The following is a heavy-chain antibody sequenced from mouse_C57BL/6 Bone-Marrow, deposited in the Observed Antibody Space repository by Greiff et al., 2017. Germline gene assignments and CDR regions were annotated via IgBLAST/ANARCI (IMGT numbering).Heavy chain of an antibody. Sequence: QVQLQQSGAELVKPGASVKMSCKASGYTFTSYWITWVKQRPGQGLEWIGDMYPGSGSTNYNEKFKSKATLTVDTSSSTAYMQLSSLTSEDSAVYYCARSGSSYDWFAYWGQGTLVTVSA. CDR2: MYPGSGST. V-gene: IGHV1-55*01. D-gene: IGHD1-1*01. CDR3: ARSGSSYDWFAY. J-gene: IGHJ3*01. CDR1: GYTFTSYW.